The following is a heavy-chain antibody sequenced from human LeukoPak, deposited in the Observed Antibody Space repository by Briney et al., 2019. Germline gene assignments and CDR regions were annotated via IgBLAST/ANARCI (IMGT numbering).Heavy chain of an antibody. Sequence: AGGSLRLSCAASGFTFSSYAMSWVRQAPGKGLEWVSAISGSGGSTYYADSVKGRFTISRDNSKNTLYLQMNSLRAEDTAVYYCAKYSPPRRGMIVVAPLHYWGQGTLVTVSS. V-gene: IGHV3-23*01. D-gene: IGHD3-22*01. CDR3: AKYSPPRRGMIVVAPLHY. CDR1: GFTFSSYA. CDR2: ISGSGGST. J-gene: IGHJ4*02.